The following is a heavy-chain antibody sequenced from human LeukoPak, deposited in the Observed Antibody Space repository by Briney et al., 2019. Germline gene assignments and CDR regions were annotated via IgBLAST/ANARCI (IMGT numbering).Heavy chain of an antibody. V-gene: IGHV3-30-3*01. J-gene: IGHJ4*02. Sequence: GGSLRLSCVASGITFINHAMDWVRQAPGKGLEGVAVISYDGSNTYYADSVKGRFTISRDNSKSTLYLQMNSLRVEDTAVYYCVRNPGVGSSWYRLHYWGQGTLVTVSS. D-gene: IGHD6-13*01. CDR2: ISYDGSNT. CDR3: VRNPGVGSSWYRLHY. CDR1: GITFINHA.